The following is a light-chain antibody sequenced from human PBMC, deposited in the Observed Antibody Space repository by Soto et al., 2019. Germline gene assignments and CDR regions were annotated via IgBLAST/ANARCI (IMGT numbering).Light chain of an antibody. CDR2: K. CDR1: QSISGW. Sequence: DIQMTQSPSTLSASVGDRVIITCRASQSISGWMAWYHQKPGKAPTLLIYKTLKSGVPSRFSASGSGTEFTLTISSLQPEDFATYYCQQYHTYSFGQGTKVEVK. CDR3: QQYHTYS. V-gene: IGKV1-5*03. J-gene: IGKJ1*01.